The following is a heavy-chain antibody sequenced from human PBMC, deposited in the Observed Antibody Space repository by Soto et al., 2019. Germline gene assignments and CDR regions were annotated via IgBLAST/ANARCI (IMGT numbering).Heavy chain of an antibody. CDR1: GGSISSGTFY. Sequence: QVQLQESGPGLVKPSQTLSLTCTVSGGSISSGTFYWSWFRQHPGKGLEWIGYIYYTGNTYYNTSLKSRLTLSADTSKHLFCLTLSSVTAADTAVYYCARVGRVSNGGYLDYWGQGTLVTVSS. CDR2: IYYTGNT. CDR3: ARVGRVSNGGYLDY. J-gene: IGHJ4*02. V-gene: IGHV4-31*03. D-gene: IGHD3-22*01.